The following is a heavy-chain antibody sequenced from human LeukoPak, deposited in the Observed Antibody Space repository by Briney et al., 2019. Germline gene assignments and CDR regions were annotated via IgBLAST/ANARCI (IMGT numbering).Heavy chain of an antibody. CDR1: GFTVSSNY. Sequence: GGSLSLSCVASGFTVSSNYMSWVRQAPGKGLEWVSVIYSGGSTYYADSVKGRFTISRDNSKNTLYLQMNSLRAEDTAVYYCASGSGSYRTPYYYMDVWGTGTTVTVSS. J-gene: IGHJ6*03. V-gene: IGHV3-53*01. D-gene: IGHD3-10*01. CDR3: ASGSGSYRTPYYYMDV. CDR2: IYSGGST.